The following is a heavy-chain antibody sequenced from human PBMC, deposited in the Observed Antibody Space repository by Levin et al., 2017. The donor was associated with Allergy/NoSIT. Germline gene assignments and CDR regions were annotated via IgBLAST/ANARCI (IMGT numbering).Heavy chain of an antibody. D-gene: IGHD6-6*01. CDR2: ISSGGDTT. Sequence: GESLKISCAASRFPFSIYAMTWVRQAPGKGLECVSYISSGGDTTYYADSVKGRFTISRDNSKNTVYLQMSSLRAEDTAIYYCAKDLTGKIAEYFDYWGQGTLVTVSS. V-gene: IGHV3-23*01. CDR1: RFPFSIYA. J-gene: IGHJ4*02. CDR3: AKDLTGKIAEYFDY.